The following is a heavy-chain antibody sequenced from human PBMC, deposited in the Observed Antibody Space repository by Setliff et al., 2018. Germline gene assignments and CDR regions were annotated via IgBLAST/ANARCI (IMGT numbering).Heavy chain of an antibody. Sequence: SETLSLTCDVSGYSISSGYQWSWIRQPPGKGLEWIGEINHSGSTNYNPSLKSRVSISVEKSKNQFSLKLTSVTAADTAVYYCARAQVVFAISAPVWYFEVWGRGTQVTVSS. J-gene: IGHJ2*01. V-gene: IGHV4-4*02. D-gene: IGHD2-21*01. CDR1: GYSISSGYQ. CDR2: INHSGST. CDR3: ARAQVVFAISAPVWYFEV.